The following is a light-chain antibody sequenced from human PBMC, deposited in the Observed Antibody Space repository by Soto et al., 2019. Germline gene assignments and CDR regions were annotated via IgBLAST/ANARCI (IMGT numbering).Light chain of an antibody. CDR2: DAS. J-gene: IGKJ1*01. V-gene: IGKV3-15*01. CDR3: QQYNNWLWT. CDR1: QSVSRN. Sequence: DIVMTQSPATLSVSPGERATLTCRASQSVSRNVAWYQQKPGQAPRLLIHDASTRATGISVRFRGSGSGTEFTLTISSLQSEDFAVYYCQQYNNWLWTFGQGTKVDIK.